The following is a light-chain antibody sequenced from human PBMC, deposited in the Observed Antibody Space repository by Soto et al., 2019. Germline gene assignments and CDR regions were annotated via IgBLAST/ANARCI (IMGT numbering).Light chain of an antibody. Sequence: DIQMTQSPSSLSASVGDRVTITCRASQGIRNDLGWYQQKPGKAPQLLIYGASRLQSGVPSRFSASGSATDFALTITSLQPEDFATYYCHQSYSNPPTFGQGTRLEI. V-gene: IGKV1-39*01. J-gene: IGKJ5*01. CDR2: GAS. CDR3: HQSYSNPPT. CDR1: QGIRND.